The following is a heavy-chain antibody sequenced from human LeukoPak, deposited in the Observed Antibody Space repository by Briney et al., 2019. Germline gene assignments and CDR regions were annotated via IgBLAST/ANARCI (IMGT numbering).Heavy chain of an antibody. J-gene: IGHJ4*02. V-gene: IGHV3-21*01. CDR2: ISSSSSYI. CDR3: ARDQNDYVWGSFHYFDY. D-gene: IGHD3-16*01. Sequence: PGGSLRLSCAASGFTFSSYSMNWVRQAPGKGLEWVSSISSSSSYIYYADSVKGRFTISRDNAKNSLYLQMNSLRAEDTAVYYCARDQNDYVWGSFHYFDYWGQGTLVTVSS. CDR1: GFTFSSYS.